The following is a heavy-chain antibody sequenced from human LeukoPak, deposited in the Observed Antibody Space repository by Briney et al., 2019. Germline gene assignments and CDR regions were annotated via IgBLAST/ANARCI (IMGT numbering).Heavy chain of an antibody. J-gene: IGHJ5*02. Sequence: DPSETLSLTCTVSGGSISSYYWSWIRQPPGKGLEWIGYIYYSGSTNYNPSLKSRVTISVDTSKNQFSLKLSSVTAADTAVYYCARDALAAPTRAGNNWFDPWGQGTLVTVSS. V-gene: IGHV4-59*01. D-gene: IGHD6-6*01. CDR2: IYYSGST. CDR1: GGSISSYY. CDR3: ARDALAAPTRAGNNWFDP.